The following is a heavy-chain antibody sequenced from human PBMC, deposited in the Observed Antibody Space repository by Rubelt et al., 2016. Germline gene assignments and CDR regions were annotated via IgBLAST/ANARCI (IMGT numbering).Heavy chain of an antibody. D-gene: IGHD6-13*01. Sequence: GSTNYNPSLKSRVTISVDKSKNQFSLKLGSVTAADTAVYYCARAVRWGSSWYGFYWGQGTLVTVSS. V-gene: IGHV4-4*02. CDR2: GST. CDR3: ARAVRWGSSWYGFY. J-gene: IGHJ4*02.